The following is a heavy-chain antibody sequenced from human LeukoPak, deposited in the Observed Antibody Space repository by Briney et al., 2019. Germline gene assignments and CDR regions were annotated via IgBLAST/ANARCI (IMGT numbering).Heavy chain of an antibody. J-gene: IGHJ4*02. D-gene: IGHD3-10*01. V-gene: IGHV6-1*01. CDR2: TYYRSKWYN. Sequence: SQTLSLTCAISGDSVSSNSAAWNWIRQSPSRGLEWLGRTYYRSKWYNDYAVSVKSRITFNPDTSKNQFSLQLNSVTPEDTAVYYCARGYYYGSGSYFPADYWGQGTLVTVSS. CDR3: ARGYYYGSGSYFPADY. CDR1: GDSVSSNSAA.